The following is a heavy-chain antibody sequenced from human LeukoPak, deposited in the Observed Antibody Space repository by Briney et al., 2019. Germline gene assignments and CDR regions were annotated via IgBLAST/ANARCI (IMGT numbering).Heavy chain of an antibody. CDR2: MSFDGTKT. V-gene: IGHV3-30*18. CDR1: GFTFSGYG. CDR3: AKEGRERADYLDY. Sequence: PGGSLRLSCAASGFTFSGYGMHWVRQAPGKGLEWVVTMSFDGTKTYYADSVKGRFTISKDNSKKMVYLQMSSLRAEDTAVYYCAKEGRERADYLDYWGQGTLVSVSS. D-gene: IGHD4/OR15-4a*01. J-gene: IGHJ4*02.